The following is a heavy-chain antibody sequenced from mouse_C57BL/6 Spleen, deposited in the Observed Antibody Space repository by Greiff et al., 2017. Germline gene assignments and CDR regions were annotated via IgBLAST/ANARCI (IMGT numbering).Heavy chain of an antibody. V-gene: IGHV1-72*01. CDR2: IDPNSGGT. CDR1: GYTFTSYW. CDR3: ARAYGSSYWYAMDY. Sequence: QVQLQQPGAELVKPGASVKLSCKASGYTFTSYWMHWVKQRPGRGLEWIGRIDPNSGGTKYNEKFKSKATLTVDKPSSTAYRQLSSLTSEESAVYYCARAYGSSYWYAMDYWGQRTSVTVSS. D-gene: IGHD1-1*01. J-gene: IGHJ4*01.